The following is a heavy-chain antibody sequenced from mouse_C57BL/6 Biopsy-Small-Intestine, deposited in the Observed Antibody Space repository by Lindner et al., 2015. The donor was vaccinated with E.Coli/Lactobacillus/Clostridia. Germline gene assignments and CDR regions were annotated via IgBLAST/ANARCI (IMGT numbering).Heavy chain of an antibody. D-gene: IGHD3-1*01. CDR3: ARDRGRFDI. Sequence: SVKVSCKASGYTLTTDGTSWVRQAPGQGLEWMGWISGFNDNTNYAQKFQGRVTMTKDTSTDTAYMELRSLRADDTAVYYCARDRGRFDIWGQGTLVTVSS. CDR1: GYTLTTDG. J-gene: IGHJ3*01. CDR2: ISGFNDNT. V-gene: IGHV1-55*01.